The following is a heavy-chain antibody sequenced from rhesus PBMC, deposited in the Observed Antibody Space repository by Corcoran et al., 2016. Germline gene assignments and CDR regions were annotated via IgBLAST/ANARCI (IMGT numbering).Heavy chain of an antibody. CDR3: ATYSGYSLREFDY. J-gene: IGHJ4*01. Sequence: EVQLVESGGGLVQPGGSLRLSCAASGFTFSSYGMSWVRPAPGKGLECVSYISNGGGSTYYTDSVKGRFNISRDNAKNTLSLQMNSLRAEDTAVYYCATYSGYSLREFDYWGQGVLVTVSS. CDR2: ISNGGGST. V-gene: IGHV3S5*01. CDR1: GFTFSSYG. D-gene: IGHD5-24*01.